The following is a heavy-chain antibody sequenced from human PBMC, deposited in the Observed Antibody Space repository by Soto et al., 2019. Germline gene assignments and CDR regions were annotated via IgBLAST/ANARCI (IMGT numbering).Heavy chain of an antibody. CDR1: GGSISSSSYY. CDR2: IYYSGST. V-gene: IGHV4-39*01. CDR3: AGLVVVVGASVNY. J-gene: IGHJ4*02. D-gene: IGHD2-15*01. Sequence: QLQLQESGPGLVKPSETLSLTCTVSGGSISSSSYYWGWIRQPPGKGLEWIGSIYYSGSTYYNPSLTSRVTISVDTSKNQCSLMLSSVTAADTAVYYCAGLVVVVGASVNYWGQGTLVPVSS.